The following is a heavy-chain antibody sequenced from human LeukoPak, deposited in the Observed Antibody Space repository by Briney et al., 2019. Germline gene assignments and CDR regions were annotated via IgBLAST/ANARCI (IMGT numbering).Heavy chain of an antibody. CDR1: GFTFSSYA. D-gene: IGHD5-18*01. Sequence: GGYLRLSCAASGFTFSSYAMSWVRQAPGKGLEWGSAISGSGGSTYYADSVKGRFTISRDNSKITLYLQMNSLRAEDTAVYYCAKRDSYGSYFDYWGQGTLVTVSS. J-gene: IGHJ4*02. CDR3: AKRDSYGSYFDY. CDR2: ISGSGGST. V-gene: IGHV3-23*01.